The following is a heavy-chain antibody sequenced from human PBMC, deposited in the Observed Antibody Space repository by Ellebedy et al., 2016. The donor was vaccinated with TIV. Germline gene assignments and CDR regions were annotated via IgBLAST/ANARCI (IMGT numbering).Heavy chain of an antibody. CDR1: GYTFTGYY. V-gene: IGHV1-2*04. D-gene: IGHD3-3*01. CDR3: ARAHHSHFLEWLLYLDY. Sequence: ASVKVSCKASGYTFTGYYMHWVRQAPGQGLEWMGWINPNSGGTNYAQKFQGWVTMTRDTSISTAYMELSRLRSDDTAVYYCARAHHSHFLEWLLYLDYWGQGTLVTVSS. J-gene: IGHJ4*02. CDR2: INPNSGGT.